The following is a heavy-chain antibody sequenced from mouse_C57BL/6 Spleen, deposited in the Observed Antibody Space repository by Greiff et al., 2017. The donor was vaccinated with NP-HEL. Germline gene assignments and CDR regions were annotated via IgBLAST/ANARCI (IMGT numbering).Heavy chain of an antibody. V-gene: IGHV1-55*01. CDR1: GYTFTSYW. Sequence: QVQLQQPGAELVKPGASVKMSCKASGYTFTSYWITWVKQRPGQGLEWIGDIYPGSGSTNYNEKFKSKATLTVDTSSSTAYMQLSSLTSEDSAVYYWAREGPYDGYYYFDYWGQGTTLTVSS. CDR2: IYPGSGST. J-gene: IGHJ2*01. D-gene: IGHD2-3*01. CDR3: AREGPYDGYYYFDY.